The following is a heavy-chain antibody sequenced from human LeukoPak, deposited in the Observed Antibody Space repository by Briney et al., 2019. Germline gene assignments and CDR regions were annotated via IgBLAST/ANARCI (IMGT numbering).Heavy chain of an antibody. J-gene: IGHJ4*02. Sequence: PGGSLRLSCAASGCTFRSNGMHWGRQAQGKRRGWEAFIRKGGSDKNYADSVKGRFTISRDNSKNTLCLQMNSLRAEDTAVYYCAKPDFWSGFGIGYWGQGTLVTVSS. CDR2: IRKGGSDK. D-gene: IGHD3-3*01. V-gene: IGHV3-30*02. CDR3: AKPDFWSGFGIGY. CDR1: GCTFRSNG.